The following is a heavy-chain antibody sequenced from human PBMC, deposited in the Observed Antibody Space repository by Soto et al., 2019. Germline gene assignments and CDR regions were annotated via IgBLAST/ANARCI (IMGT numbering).Heavy chain of an antibody. D-gene: IGHD3-22*01. J-gene: IGHJ4*02. CDR1: GFTFSSYW. CDR3: AREGYYDSSGYSHDY. V-gene: IGHV3-74*01. Sequence: GGSLRLSCAASGFTFSSYWMHWVRQAPGKGLVWVSRINSDGSSTSYADSVKGRFTISRDNAKNTLYLQMNSLRAEDTAVYYCAREGYYDSSGYSHDYWGQGTLVTVSS. CDR2: INSDGSST.